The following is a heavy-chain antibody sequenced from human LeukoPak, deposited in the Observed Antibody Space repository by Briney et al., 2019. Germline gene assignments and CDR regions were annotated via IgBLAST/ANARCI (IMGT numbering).Heavy chain of an antibody. CDR1: GFTFNYTW. CDR2: IKQHGSEK. D-gene: IGHD2/OR15-2a*01. Sequence: ESGGSLRLSCAASGFTFNYTWMSWVRQAPGRGLEWVATIKQHGSEKLYVDSVKGRFTISRDNTKSSLYLQMNRLGAEDTAVYYCARIGIDYLASYYFDYWGQGTLVTVSS. V-gene: IGHV3-7*01. CDR3: ARIGIDYLASYYFDY. J-gene: IGHJ4*02.